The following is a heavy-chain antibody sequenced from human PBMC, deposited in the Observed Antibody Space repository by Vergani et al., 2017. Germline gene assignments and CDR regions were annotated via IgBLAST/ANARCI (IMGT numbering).Heavy chain of an antibody. V-gene: IGHV1-69*04. CDR3: AGDRSQTTVTTDDAFDI. Sequence: QVQLVQSGAEVKKPGSSVKVSCKASGGTFSSYTISWVRQAPGQGLEWMGRIMPILGIANYAQKFQGRVTITADKSTSTAYMELSSLRSEDTAVYYCAGDRSQTTVTTDDAFDIGGEGTMVTVSS. D-gene: IGHD4-17*01. CDR1: GGTFSSYT. J-gene: IGHJ3*02. CDR2: IMPILGIA.